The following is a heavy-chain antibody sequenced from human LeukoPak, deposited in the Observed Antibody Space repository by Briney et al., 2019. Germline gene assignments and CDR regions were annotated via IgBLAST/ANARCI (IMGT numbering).Heavy chain of an antibody. V-gene: IGHV3-30*03. J-gene: IGHJ4*02. D-gene: IGHD4-11*01. CDR2: ISYDGSNK. CDR1: GFTFSSYG. Sequence: GRSLRLSCAASGFTFSSYGMHWVRQAPGKGLEWVAVISYDGSNKYYADSVKGRFTISRDNSKNTLYLQMNSLRAEDTAVYYCARDANSSPLAYFDYWGQGTLVTVSS. CDR3: ARDANSSPLAYFDY.